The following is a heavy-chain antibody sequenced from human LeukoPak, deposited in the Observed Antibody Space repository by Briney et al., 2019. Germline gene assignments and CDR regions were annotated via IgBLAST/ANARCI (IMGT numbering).Heavy chain of an antibody. CDR1: GFTFSSYW. Sequence: SGGSLRLSCAASGFTFSSYWMYWVRQAPGKGLVWVSRINSDGSSTTYADSVKGRFTISRDNAKNTLYLQMNGLRAEDTAVYYCARPTAATFLSASFQQWGQGTLVTVSS. J-gene: IGHJ1*01. V-gene: IGHV3-74*03. CDR2: INSDGSST. D-gene: IGHD2-15*01. CDR3: ARPTAATFLSASFQQ.